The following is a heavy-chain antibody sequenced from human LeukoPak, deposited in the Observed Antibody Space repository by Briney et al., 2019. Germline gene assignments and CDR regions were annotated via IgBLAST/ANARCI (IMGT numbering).Heavy chain of an antibody. CDR3: ARAGRITIFGVVITRGDAFDI. V-gene: IGHV4-4*07. J-gene: IGHJ3*02. D-gene: IGHD3-3*01. CDR2: IYTSGST. Sequence: SETLSLTCTVSGGSISSYYWSWIRQPAGEGLEWIGRIYTSGSTNYNPSLKSRVTMSVDTSKNQFSLKLSSVTAADTAVYYCARAGRITIFGVVITRGDAFDIWGQGTMVTVSS. CDR1: GGSISSYY.